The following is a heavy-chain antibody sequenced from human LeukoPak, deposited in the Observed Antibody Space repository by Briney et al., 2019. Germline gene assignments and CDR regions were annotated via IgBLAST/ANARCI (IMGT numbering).Heavy chain of an antibody. CDR2: CDPEDGET. Sequence: ASVSVSCQVSGYSLTELSMHWVRQAPGKGRGWMGACDPEDGETIYAQKSQGRGTMTEDTSTDTAYMELSSLRSEDTAVYYCAIRHWHCCGDCQFDYWGQGTLVTVSS. D-gene: IGHD2-21*02. J-gene: IGHJ4*02. V-gene: IGHV1-24*01. CDR1: GYSLTELS. CDR3: AIRHWHCCGDCQFDY.